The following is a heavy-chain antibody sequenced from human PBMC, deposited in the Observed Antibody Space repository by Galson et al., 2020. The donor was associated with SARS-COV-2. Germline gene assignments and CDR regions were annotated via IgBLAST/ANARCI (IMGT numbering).Heavy chain of an antibody. CDR3: ARELYCSGGSCYSGPHAFDI. CDR1: GGSISSGGYY. CDR2: IYYSGST. V-gene: IGHV4-31*03. J-gene: IGHJ3*02. D-gene: IGHD2-15*01. Sequence: ASETLSLTCTVSGGSISSGGYYWSWIRQHPGKGLEWIGYIYYSGSTYYNTSLKSRVTVSVDTSKNQLSLKLSSVTAADTAVYYCARELYCSGGSCYSGPHAFDIWGQGTMVTVSS.